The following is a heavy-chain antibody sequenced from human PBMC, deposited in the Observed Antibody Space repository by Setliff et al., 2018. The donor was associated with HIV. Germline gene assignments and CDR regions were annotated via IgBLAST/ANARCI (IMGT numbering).Heavy chain of an antibody. D-gene: IGHD1-1*01. CDR3: ARLPTTAVYYFDY. J-gene: IGHJ4*02. V-gene: IGHV4-34*01. Sequence: SETLSLTCAVYGGSFSAYYWSWIRQPPGKGLEWIREINHSGSTYSDSTNYNPSLKSRVTISLDTSKNQFSLKLTSVTAADTALYYCARLPTTAVYYFDYWAQGTLVTVSS. CDR2: INHSGST. CDR1: GGSFSAYY.